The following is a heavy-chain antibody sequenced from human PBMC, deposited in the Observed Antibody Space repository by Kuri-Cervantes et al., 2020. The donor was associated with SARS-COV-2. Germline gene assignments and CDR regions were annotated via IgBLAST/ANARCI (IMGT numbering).Heavy chain of an antibody. CDR2: IRYDGSNK. CDR1: GFTFSSYG. Sequence: GESLKISCAASGFTFSSYGMHWVRQAPGKGLEWVAFIRYDGSNKYYADSLKGRFTISRDNSKNTLYLQMNSLRAEDTAVYYCAKDTDYTHDYWGQGTLVTVSS. CDR3: AKDTDYTHDY. J-gene: IGHJ4*02. V-gene: IGHV3-30*02. D-gene: IGHD4-11*01.